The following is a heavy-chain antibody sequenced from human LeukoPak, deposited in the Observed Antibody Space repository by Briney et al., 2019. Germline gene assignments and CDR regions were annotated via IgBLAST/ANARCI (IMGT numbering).Heavy chain of an antibody. D-gene: IGHD6-19*01. V-gene: IGHV3-11*01. J-gene: IGHJ5*02. CDR2: ISSSGSTI. CDR1: GFTFSDYY. Sequence: GGSLRLSCAASGFTFSDYYMSWIRQAPGRGLEWVSYISSSGSTIYYADSVKGRFTISRDNAKNSLYLQMNSLRAEDTAVYYCARSSGLVHNPPNWFDPWGQGTLVTVSS. CDR3: ARSSGLVHNPPNWFDP.